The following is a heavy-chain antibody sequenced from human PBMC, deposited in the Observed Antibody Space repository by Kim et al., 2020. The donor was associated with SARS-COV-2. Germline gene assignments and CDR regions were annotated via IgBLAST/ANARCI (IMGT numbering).Heavy chain of an antibody. Sequence: GGSLRLSCAASGFTFSSYWMSWVRQAPGKGLEWVANIKQDGSEKYYVDSVKGRFTISRDNAKNSLYLQMNSLRAEDTAVYYCARVSRLVPLQKYYYYYGMDVWGQGTTVTVSS. J-gene: IGHJ6*02. CDR3: ARVSRLVPLQKYYYYYGMDV. CDR1: GFTFSSYW. V-gene: IGHV3-7*03. D-gene: IGHD6-19*01. CDR2: IKQDGSEK.